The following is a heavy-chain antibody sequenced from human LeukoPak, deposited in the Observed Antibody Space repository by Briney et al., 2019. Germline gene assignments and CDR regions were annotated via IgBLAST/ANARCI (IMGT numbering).Heavy chain of an antibody. CDR3: ARGPEWGKGNAFDI. V-gene: IGHV4-59*01. CDR2: IYYSGST. CDR1: GGSISSYY. J-gene: IGHJ3*02. D-gene: IGHD3-3*01. Sequence: SETLSLTCTVSGGSISSYYWSWIRQPPGKGLEWIGYIYYSGSTNYNPSLKSRVTISVDTSKNQFSLKLSSVTAADTAVYYCARGPEWGKGNAFDIWGQGTMVTVSS.